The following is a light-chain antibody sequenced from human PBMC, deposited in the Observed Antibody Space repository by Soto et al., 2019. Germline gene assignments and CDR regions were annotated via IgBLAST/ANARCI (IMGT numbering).Light chain of an antibody. CDR2: DAS. V-gene: IGKV3-11*01. CDR3: QQHANWPVT. Sequence: ETVLTQSPDTLSLSPGEGTTLSCRASQSVSSFLAWYQQKRGQAPRLLIHDASNRATGIPARFSGSGSGTDFTLTISSLEPEDFAVYYCQQHANWPVTFGGGTKVDIK. J-gene: IGKJ4*01. CDR1: QSVSSF.